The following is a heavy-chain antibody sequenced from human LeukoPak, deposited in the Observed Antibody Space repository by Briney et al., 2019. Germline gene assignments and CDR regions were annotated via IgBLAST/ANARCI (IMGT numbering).Heavy chain of an antibody. Sequence: SETLSLTCAVSGGSISRGGYSWSWIRQPPGKGLEWIGYFYYSGSTNYNPSLKSRVTISVDTSKNQFSLKLSSVTAADTAVYYCARRYYYDSSGHLMGYYFDYWGQGTLVTVSS. CDR3: ARRYYYDSSGHLMGYYFDY. D-gene: IGHD3-22*01. CDR1: GGSISRGGYS. CDR2: FYYSGST. V-gene: IGHV4-30-4*07. J-gene: IGHJ4*02.